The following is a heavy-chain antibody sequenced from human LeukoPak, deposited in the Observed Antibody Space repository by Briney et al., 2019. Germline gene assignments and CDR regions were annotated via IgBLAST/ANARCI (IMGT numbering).Heavy chain of an antibody. CDR1: GGSFSGYY. CDR3: ARGKGYNCNYRAFDI. J-gene: IGHJ3*02. Sequence: PSETLSLTCAVYGGSFSGYYWSWIHQPPGKGLEWIGEINHSGSTNYNPSLKSRVTISVDTSKNQFSLKLSSVTAADTAVYYCARGKGYNCNYRAFDIWGQGTMVTVSS. D-gene: IGHD1-7*01. CDR2: INHSGST. V-gene: IGHV4-34*01.